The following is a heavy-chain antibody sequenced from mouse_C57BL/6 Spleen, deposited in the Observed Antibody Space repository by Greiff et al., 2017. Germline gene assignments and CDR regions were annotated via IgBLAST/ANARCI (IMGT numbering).Heavy chain of an antibody. CDR1: GYTFTDYE. CDR3: AWFQEGYFDV. CDR2: IDPETGGT. D-gene: IGHD2-2*01. V-gene: IGHV1-15*01. Sequence: QVQLQQPGAELVRPGASVTLSCKASGYTFTDYEMHWVKQTPVHGLEWIGAIDPETGGTAYNQKFKGKAILTADKSSSTAYMELRSLTSEDSAVYCWAWFQEGYFDVWGTGTTVTVSS. J-gene: IGHJ1*03.